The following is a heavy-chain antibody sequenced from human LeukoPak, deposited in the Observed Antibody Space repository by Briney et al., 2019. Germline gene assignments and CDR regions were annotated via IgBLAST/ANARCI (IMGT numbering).Heavy chain of an antibody. CDR1: GYTFTSYY. CDR2: INPSGGST. Sequence: ASVKVSCKASGYTFTSYYMHWVRQAPGQGLEWVGIINPSGGSTSYAQKFQGRVTMTRDTSTSTVYMELSSLRSEDTAEYYCAISAMVRGVMYYFDYWGQGTLVTVSS. D-gene: IGHD3-10*01. CDR3: AISAMVRGVMYYFDY. J-gene: IGHJ4*02. V-gene: IGHV1-46*01.